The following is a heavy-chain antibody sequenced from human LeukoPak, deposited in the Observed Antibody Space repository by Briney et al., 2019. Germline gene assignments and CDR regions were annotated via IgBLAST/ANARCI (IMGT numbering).Heavy chain of an antibody. CDR1: GGSVSGYY. D-gene: IGHD6-19*01. Sequence: SETLSLTCTVSGGSVSGYYWSWIRQPPGKGLEWIGYIHYSGSTNYNPSLKSRVTISVDTSKNQFSLKLSSVTAADTAIYYCARGGSRQWLVDDSWGQGTLVTVSS. CDR3: ARGGSRQWLVDDS. V-gene: IGHV4-59*02. CDR2: IHYSGST. J-gene: IGHJ4*02.